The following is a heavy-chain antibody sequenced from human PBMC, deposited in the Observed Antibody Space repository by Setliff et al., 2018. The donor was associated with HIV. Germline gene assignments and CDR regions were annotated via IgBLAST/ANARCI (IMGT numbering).Heavy chain of an antibody. V-gene: IGHV1-69*10. CDR1: GGTFNSYA. CDR2: IIPILGIA. CDR3: ARDAGIPMVRGRWPLDY. J-gene: IGHJ4*02. D-gene: IGHD3-10*01. Sequence: ASVKVSCKASGGTFNSYAIKWVRQAPGQGLECMGEIIPILGIASYAQKFQGRVTFSADTPTSTAYMELSGLRSEDTAVYYCARDAGIPMVRGRWPLDYWGQGTLVTVSS.